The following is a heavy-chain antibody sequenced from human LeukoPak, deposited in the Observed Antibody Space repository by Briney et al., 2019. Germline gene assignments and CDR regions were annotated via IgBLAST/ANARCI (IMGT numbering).Heavy chain of an antibody. CDR1: GGTFSSYA. CDR2: IIPIFGTA. D-gene: IGHD3-3*01. V-gene: IGHV1-69*13. CDR3: AREEDFWSGYYG. J-gene: IGHJ4*02. Sequence: SVKVSCKASGGTFSSYAISWVRQAPGQGLEWMGGIIPIFGTANYAQKFQGRVTITADESTSTAYMELSSLGSEDTAVYYCAREEDFWSGYYGWGQGTLVTVSS.